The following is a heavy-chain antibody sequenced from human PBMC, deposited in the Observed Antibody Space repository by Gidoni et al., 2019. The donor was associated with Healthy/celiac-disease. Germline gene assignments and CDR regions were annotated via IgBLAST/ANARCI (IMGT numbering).Heavy chain of an antibody. V-gene: IGHV3-48*03. CDR3: ARGTSDYYDSIDFDY. Sequence: EVPLVESVGGLVQPGGALRLSCAASGFTFSRYEMNWVRQAPGKGLEWVSYISSSGSTIYYADSVKGRFTISRDNAKNSLYLKINSLRAEDTAVYYCARGTSDYYDSIDFDYWGQGTLVTVSS. D-gene: IGHD3-22*01. CDR2: ISSSGSTI. J-gene: IGHJ4*02. CDR1: GFTFSRYE.